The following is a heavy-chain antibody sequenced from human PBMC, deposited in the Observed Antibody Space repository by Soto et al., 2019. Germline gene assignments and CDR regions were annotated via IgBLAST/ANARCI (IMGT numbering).Heavy chain of an antibody. J-gene: IGHJ6*02. Sequence: QVQLVQSGGGVVQPGXXLRLSCAASXXXXSHYPXXXVRQGPGKGLEWVAVVSFDGSNMYYRDSVKGRFTISKDNVNNTLFLHMNDLRHEDTAVYYWATLPVALVSVLYIDPVDARETPSDVDVLGPVTSVTVSS. D-gene: IGHD5-12*01. CDR1: XXXXSHYP. V-gene: IGHV3-30*11. CDR2: VSFDGSNM. CDR3: ATLPVALVSVLYIDPVDARETPSDVDV.